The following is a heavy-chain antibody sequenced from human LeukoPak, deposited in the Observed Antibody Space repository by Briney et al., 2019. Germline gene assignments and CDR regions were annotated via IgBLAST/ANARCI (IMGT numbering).Heavy chain of an antibody. V-gene: IGHV3-33*01. CDR3: ARDPGVRGVSDAFDI. CDR1: GFTFSSYG. Sequence: PGGSLRLSCAASGFTFSSYGMHWVRQAPGKGLERVAVIWYDGSNKYYADSVKGRFTISRDNSKNTLYLQMNGLRAEDTAVYYCARDPGVRGVSDAFDIWGQGTMVTVSS. J-gene: IGHJ3*02. D-gene: IGHD3-10*01. CDR2: IWYDGSNK.